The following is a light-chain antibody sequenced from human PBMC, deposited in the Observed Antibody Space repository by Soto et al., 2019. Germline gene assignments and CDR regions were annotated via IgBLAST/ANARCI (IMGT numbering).Light chain of an antibody. Sequence: QSVLTQPPSASGTPGQEVTISCSGTTSNIGYAYIHWYQQLPGTAPKLLIYSNDRRPSGVPDRFSGSKSGTSASLAISGLRSEDEADYYCAAWDDSLSGPVFGGGTKLNVL. CDR3: AAWDDSLSGPV. V-gene: IGLV1-47*01. CDR2: SND. J-gene: IGLJ3*02. CDR1: TSNIGYAY.